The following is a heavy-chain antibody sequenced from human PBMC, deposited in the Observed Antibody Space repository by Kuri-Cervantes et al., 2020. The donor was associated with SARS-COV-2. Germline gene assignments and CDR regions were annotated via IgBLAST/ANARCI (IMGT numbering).Heavy chain of an antibody. CDR3: ARDPGGTS. D-gene: IGHD3-16*01. Sequence: GESLKISCAASGFTFSNAWMSWVRQAPGKGLEWVAVISYDGSNKYYADSVKGRFTISRDNSKNTLYLQMNSLRAEDTAVCYCARDPGGTSWGQGTLVTVSS. CDR2: ISYDGSNK. CDR1: GFTFSNAW. J-gene: IGHJ4*02. V-gene: IGHV3-30-3*01.